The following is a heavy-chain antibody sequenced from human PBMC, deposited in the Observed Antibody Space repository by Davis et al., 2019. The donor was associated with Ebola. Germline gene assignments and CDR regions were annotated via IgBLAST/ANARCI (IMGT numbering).Heavy chain of an antibody. CDR3: ARECRDFGVAPPGMDV. CDR1: VITFSSYA. J-gene: IGHJ6*02. D-gene: IGHD3-3*01. CDR2: IYSGGST. Sequence: GESLKISCADSVITFSSYAMSWVRQAPGKGLEWVSVIYSGGSTYYADSVKGRFTISRDNSKNTLYLQMGSLRPEDTAIYYCARECRDFGVAPPGMDVWGQGTTVTVSS. V-gene: IGHV3-66*01.